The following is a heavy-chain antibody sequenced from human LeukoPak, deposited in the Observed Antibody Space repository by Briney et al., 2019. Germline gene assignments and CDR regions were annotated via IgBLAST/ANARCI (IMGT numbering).Heavy chain of an antibody. CDR3: ARGSVRRFLDYMDV. V-gene: IGHV1-69*01. CDR2: IIPIFGTA. CDR1: GGTFSSYA. J-gene: IGHJ6*03. Sequence: SVKVSCKASGGTFSSYAISWVRQAPGQGLEWMGGIIPIFGTANYAQKFQGRVTITADESTSTAYMEMSSLRSEDTAVYYCARGSVRRFLDYMDVWGKGTTVTVSS. D-gene: IGHD3-3*01.